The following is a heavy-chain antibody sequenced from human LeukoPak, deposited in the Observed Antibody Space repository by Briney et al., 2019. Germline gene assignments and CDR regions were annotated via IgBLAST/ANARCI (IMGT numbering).Heavy chain of an antibody. CDR1: GGTFSSYA. CDR3: ARERAVAGCDY. Sequence: ASVRVSCKASGGTFSSYAISWVRQAPGQGLEWMGWINPNSGGTNYAQKFQGWVTMTRDTSISTAYMELSRLRSDDTAVYYCARERAVAGCDYWGQGTLVTVSS. V-gene: IGHV1-2*04. CDR2: INPNSGGT. D-gene: IGHD6-19*01. J-gene: IGHJ4*02.